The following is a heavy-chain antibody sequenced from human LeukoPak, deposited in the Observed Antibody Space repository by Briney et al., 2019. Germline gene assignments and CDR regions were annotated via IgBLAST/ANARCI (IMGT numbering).Heavy chain of an antibody. CDR3: AKDGASGWKAGTPYYYGMDV. V-gene: IGHV3-30*18. J-gene: IGHJ6*02. CDR2: IPYDGSNK. Sequence: GGSLRLSCAASGITFSAYGMHWVRQAPGKGLEWVAVIPYDGSNKYYADSVKGRFTISRDNPKITLHLQMNSLRAEDTAVYYCAKDGASGWKAGTPYYYGMDVWGQGTTVTVSS. D-gene: IGHD6-19*01. CDR1: GITFSAYG.